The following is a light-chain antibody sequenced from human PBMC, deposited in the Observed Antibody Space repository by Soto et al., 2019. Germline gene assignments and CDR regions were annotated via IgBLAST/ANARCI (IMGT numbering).Light chain of an antibody. CDR1: QTVTNDY. CDR3: QQYGASPLFT. Sequence: EIVLTQSPGTLSLSPDERATLSCRASQTVTNDYLAWYQQKPGQAPRLLIFGASSRATGIPDRFGGSGSGTDFTLTISSLEPDDFAVYYCQQYGASPLFTFGPGTTVDFK. J-gene: IGKJ3*01. V-gene: IGKV3-20*01. CDR2: GAS.